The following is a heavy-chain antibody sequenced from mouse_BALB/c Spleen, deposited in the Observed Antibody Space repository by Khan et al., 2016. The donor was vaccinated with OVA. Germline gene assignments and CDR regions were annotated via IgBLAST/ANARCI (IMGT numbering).Heavy chain of an antibody. J-gene: IGHJ2*01. CDR1: GYTFTDYV. Sequence: QVQLKQSGPELVKPGASVKISCKASGYTFTDYVINWVKQRTGQGLEWIGSIYPGSGSTYFNENFKGKSTLPADKYSNTAYMQLSSLTAEDAAVYFCARSGYCRSVCWGHGTALAVSS. D-gene: IGHD2-14*01. CDR3: ARSGYCRSVC. CDR2: IYPGSGST. V-gene: IGHV1-77*01.